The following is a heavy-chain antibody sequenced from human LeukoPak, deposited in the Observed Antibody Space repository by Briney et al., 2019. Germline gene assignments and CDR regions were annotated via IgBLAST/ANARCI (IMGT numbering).Heavy chain of an antibody. CDR2: IKQDGSEK. V-gene: IGHV3-7*01. CDR1: GFTFSNAW. CDR3: AREVGATKYDY. Sequence: GGSLRLSCAASGFTFSNAWMSWVRQAPGKGLEWVANIKQDGSEKYYVDSVKGRFTISRDNAKNSLYLQMNSLRAEDTAVYYCAREVGATKYDYWGQGTLVTVSS. D-gene: IGHD1-26*01. J-gene: IGHJ4*02.